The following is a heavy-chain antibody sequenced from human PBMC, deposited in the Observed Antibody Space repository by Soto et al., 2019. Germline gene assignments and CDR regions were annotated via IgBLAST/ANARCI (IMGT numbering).Heavy chain of an antibody. D-gene: IGHD3-22*01. CDR3: ARGMTDSGYYTNWLEP. J-gene: IGHJ5*02. Sequence: QVHLMQSGAEVKKPGSSVKVSCKASGGTFGSDAITWVRQAPGQGLEWVGRIIPIFGTTNYAQNLQGRVTISADKSTLTSYMELHSLTSGHTALYYCARGMTDSGYYTNWLEPWCQGTQVTVSS. V-gene: IGHV1-69*06. CDR1: GGTFGSDA. CDR2: IIPIFGTT.